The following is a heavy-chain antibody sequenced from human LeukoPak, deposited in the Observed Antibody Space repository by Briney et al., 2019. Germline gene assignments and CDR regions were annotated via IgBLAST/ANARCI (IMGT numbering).Heavy chain of an antibody. CDR1: GFTFSRYW. D-gene: IGHD4-17*01. CDR3: ARYGTDPFDI. CDR2: INNDGSNT. J-gene: IGHJ3*02. V-gene: IGHV3-74*01. Sequence: GGSLRLSCTASGFTFSRYWMHWVRQAPGKGLVWVSRINNDGSNTYYADSVKGRFTISRDNAKNTLYLQMDGLRAEDTALYYCARYGTDPFDIWGQGTLVTVSS.